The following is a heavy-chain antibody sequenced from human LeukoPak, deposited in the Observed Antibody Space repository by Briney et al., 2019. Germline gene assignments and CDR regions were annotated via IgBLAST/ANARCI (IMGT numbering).Heavy chain of an antibody. D-gene: IGHD4-17*01. J-gene: IGHJ3*01. CDR3: GRDPNGDYVGAFEF. CDR1: GFAFSSYA. CDR2: IGGRGNST. Sequence: GGSLRLSCAASGFAFSSYAMSWVRQAPGKGLEWVSAIGGRGNSTYYADSVKGRFTISRDNSKNTLYLQMNSLGADDKAVYFCGRDPNGDYVGAFEFWGQGTMVTVSS. V-gene: IGHV3-23*01.